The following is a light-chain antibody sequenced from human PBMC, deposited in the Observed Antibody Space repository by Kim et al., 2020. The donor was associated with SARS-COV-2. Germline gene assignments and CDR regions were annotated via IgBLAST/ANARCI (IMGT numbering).Light chain of an antibody. CDR3: AAWDDSLNGWV. CDR1: SSNIGSNT. Sequence: QSVLTQPPSAPGTPGQRVIISCSGSSSNIGSNTVNWYQQLPGTAPKLLIYSNNQRPSGVPDRFSVSKSGTSASLAIIWLLSDGAAYYYCAAWDDSLNGWVCVGLTKLTV. CDR2: SNN. V-gene: IGLV1-44*01. J-gene: IGLJ3*02.